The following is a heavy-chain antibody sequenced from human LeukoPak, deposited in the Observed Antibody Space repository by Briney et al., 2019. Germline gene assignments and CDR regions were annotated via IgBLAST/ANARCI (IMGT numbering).Heavy chain of an antibody. V-gene: IGHV3-7*01. D-gene: IGHD6-13*01. J-gene: IGHJ5*02. CDR1: GFTFSSYW. CDR2: IKQDGSEK. Sequence: GSLRLSCAASGFTFSSYWMSWVRQAPGKGLEWVANIKQDGSEKYYVDSVKGRFTISRDNSKNTLYLQMNSLRAEDTAVYYCARGRPTTSIAAAGVNWFDPWGQGTLVTVSS. CDR3: ARGRPTTSIAAAGVNWFDP.